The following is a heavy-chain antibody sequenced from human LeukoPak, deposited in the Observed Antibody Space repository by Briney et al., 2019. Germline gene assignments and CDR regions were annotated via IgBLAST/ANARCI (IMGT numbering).Heavy chain of an antibody. Sequence: GGSLRLSCAASGFTFSSYWMHWVRQAPGKGLVWVSRINSDGSSTSYADSVKGRFTISRDNARNTLYLQMNSLRAEDTAVYYCARVLLGDYYGSGSYSYYFDYWGQGTLVTVSS. CDR3: ARVLLGDYYGSGSYSYYFDY. CDR2: INSDGSST. J-gene: IGHJ4*02. CDR1: GFTFSSYW. D-gene: IGHD3-10*01. V-gene: IGHV3-74*01.